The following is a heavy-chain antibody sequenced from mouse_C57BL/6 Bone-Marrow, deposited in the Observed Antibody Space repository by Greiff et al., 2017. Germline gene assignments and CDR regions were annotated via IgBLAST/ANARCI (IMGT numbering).Heavy chain of an antibody. CDR2: INPSSGYT. D-gene: IGHD2-4*01. Sequence: QVQLQQSGAELARPGASVKMSCKASGYTFTSYTMHWVKQRPGQGLEWIGYINPSSGYTKYNQKFKDKATLTADKSSSTAYMQLSSLTSEDSAVYYCARVPYDYSFAYWGQGTLVTVSA. J-gene: IGHJ3*01. CDR3: ARVPYDYSFAY. CDR1: GYTFTSYT. V-gene: IGHV1-4*01.